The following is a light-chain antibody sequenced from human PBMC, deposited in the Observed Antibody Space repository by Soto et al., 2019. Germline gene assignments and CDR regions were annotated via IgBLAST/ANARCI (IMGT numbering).Light chain of an antibody. CDR1: TSNIVKNY. V-gene: IGLV1-51*01. J-gene: IGLJ2*01. CDR3: GTWDTSLSAVV. CDR2: DTN. Sequence: QSVLTQPPSVSAAPGQKGTISCSGSTSNIVKNYVSWYQQLPGAAPKLVIFDTNKRPSGIPDRFSGSKSGTSAALDITALQTGDEADYYCGTWDTSLSAVVFGGGTKLTVL.